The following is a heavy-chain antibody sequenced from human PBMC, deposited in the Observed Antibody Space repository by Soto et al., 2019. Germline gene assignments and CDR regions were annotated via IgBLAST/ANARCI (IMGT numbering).Heavy chain of an antibody. J-gene: IGHJ4*02. D-gene: IGHD1-1*01. CDR1: GGSINNGDYY. CDR3: ARRYGYSFDY. Sequence: SETLSLTCSVSGGSINNGDYYWSWIRQPPEKGLEWIGYIYYSGSTNYNPSLKSRVTISVDTSKNQFSLKLSSVTAADTAVYYCARRYGYSFDYWGQGTLVTVSS. CDR2: IYYSGST. V-gene: IGHV4-61*08.